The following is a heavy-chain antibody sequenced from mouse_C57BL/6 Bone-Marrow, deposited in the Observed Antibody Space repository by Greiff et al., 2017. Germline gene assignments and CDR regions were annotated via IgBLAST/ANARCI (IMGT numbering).Heavy chain of an antibody. CDR1: GFTFSSYG. CDR3: TRGGDYGQGFDY. D-gene: IGHD1-1*01. J-gene: IGHJ2*01. V-gene: IGHV5-6*02. CDR2: ISSGGSYT. Sequence: EVKLVESGGDLVKPGGSLKLSCAASGFTFSSYGMSWVRQTPDKRLEWVATISSGGSYTYYPDSVKGRFTISRDNAKNTLYLQMSSLKSEDTAMYYCTRGGDYGQGFDYWGQGTTLTVSS.